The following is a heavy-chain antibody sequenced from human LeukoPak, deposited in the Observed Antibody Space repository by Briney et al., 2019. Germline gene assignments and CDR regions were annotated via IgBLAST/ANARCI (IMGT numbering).Heavy chain of an antibody. D-gene: IGHD3-10*01. V-gene: IGHV4-59*01. CDR1: GGSISSYY. J-gene: IGHJ5*02. CDR3: ARKSGGFSTGWFDP. Sequence: PSETLSLTCTVSGGSISSYYWSWIRQPPGKGLEWIGYIYYSGSTNYNPSLKSRVTISVDTSKNQFSLKLSSVTAADTAVYYCARKSGGFSTGWFDPWGQGTLVTVSS. CDR2: IYYSGST.